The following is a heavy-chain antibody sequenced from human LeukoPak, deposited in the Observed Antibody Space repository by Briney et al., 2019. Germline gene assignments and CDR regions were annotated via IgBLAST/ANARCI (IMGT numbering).Heavy chain of an antibody. CDR3: ASYDLRSLRAWVDP. CDR2: IYYSGST. J-gene: IGHJ5*02. V-gene: IGHV4-4*02. Sequence: SGTLSLTCDVSGGSISGANWWSWVRQPPGKGLEWIGSIYYSGSTYYNPSLKSRVTISVDTSKNQFSLKPSSVTAADTAVYYCASYDLRSLRAWVDPWGQGTLVTVSS. D-gene: IGHD5-24*01. CDR1: GGSISGANW.